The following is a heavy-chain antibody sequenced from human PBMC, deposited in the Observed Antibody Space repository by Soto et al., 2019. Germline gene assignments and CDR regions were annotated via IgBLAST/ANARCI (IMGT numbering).Heavy chain of an antibody. CDR3: ARDHGVTIFGEPNLLYYYGMDV. D-gene: IGHD3-3*01. J-gene: IGHJ6*02. V-gene: IGHV3-30-3*01. Sequence: LRLSCAASGFTFSSYAMHWVRQAPGKGLEWVAVISYDGSNKYYADSVKGRFTISRDNSKNTLYLQMNSLRAEDTAVYYCARDHGVTIFGEPNLLYYYGMDVWGQGTTVTVSS. CDR1: GFTFSSYA. CDR2: ISYDGSNK.